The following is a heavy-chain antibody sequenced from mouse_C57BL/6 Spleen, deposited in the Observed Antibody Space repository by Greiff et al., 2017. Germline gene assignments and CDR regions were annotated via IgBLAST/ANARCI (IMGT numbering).Heavy chain of an antibody. J-gene: IGHJ4*01. Sequence: DVMLVESGEGLVKPGGSLKLSCAASGFTFSSYAMSWVRQTPEKRLEWVAYISSGGDYIYYADTVKGRFTISRDNARNTLYLQMSSLKSEDTAMYYCTREPYGSHAMDYWGQGTSVTVSS. CDR1: GFTFSSYA. CDR3: TREPYGSHAMDY. D-gene: IGHD1-1*01. V-gene: IGHV5-9-1*02. CDR2: ISSGGDYI.